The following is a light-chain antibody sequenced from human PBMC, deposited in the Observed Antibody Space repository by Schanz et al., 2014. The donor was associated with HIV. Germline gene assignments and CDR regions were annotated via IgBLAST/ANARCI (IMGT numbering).Light chain of an antibody. V-gene: IGKV3-11*01. Sequence: EIVLTQSPGTLSLSPGERATLSCWASQSLSSNILAWYQQKPGQAPRLLMYDASNRATGIPPRFSGSGSGTDFPLTINSLEPEDFALYYCQQGGSWPLTFGGGTTVEIK. CDR1: QSLSSN. CDR2: DAS. CDR3: QQGGSWPLT. J-gene: IGKJ4*01.